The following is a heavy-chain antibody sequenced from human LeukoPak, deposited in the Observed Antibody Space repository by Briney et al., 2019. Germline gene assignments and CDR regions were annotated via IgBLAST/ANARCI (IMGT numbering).Heavy chain of an antibody. Sequence: PGGSLRLSCAASGFTFSSYGMHWVRQAPGKGLEWVAFIRYDGSNKYYADSVKGRFTISRDNSKNTLYLQMNSLRAEDTAVYYCARDLFLRGVITSYYMDVWGKGTTVTVSS. J-gene: IGHJ6*03. CDR2: IRYDGSNK. V-gene: IGHV3-30*02. CDR3: ARDLFLRGVITSYYMDV. CDR1: GFTFSSYG. D-gene: IGHD3-10*01.